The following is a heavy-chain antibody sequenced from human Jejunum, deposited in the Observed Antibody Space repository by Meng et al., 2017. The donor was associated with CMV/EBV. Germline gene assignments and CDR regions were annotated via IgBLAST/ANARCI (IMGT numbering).Heavy chain of an antibody. V-gene: IGHV5-51*01. J-gene: IGHJ4*02. D-gene: IGHD4-11*01. CDR1: GYTFTNYW. CDR2: IYPGDSDT. CDR3: ARSTTVTDFDS. Sequence: KGSGYTFTNYWIGWVSQMPGKGLECMGIIYPGDSDTKYSPSFQGQVTISADKSINTAYLQWSSLQASDTAMYYCARSTTVTDFDSWGQGTLVTVSS.